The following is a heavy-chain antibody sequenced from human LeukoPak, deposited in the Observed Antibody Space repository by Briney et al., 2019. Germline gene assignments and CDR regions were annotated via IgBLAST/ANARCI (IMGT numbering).Heavy chain of an antibody. CDR2: IYTSGST. D-gene: IGHD3-9*01. V-gene: IGHV4-4*07. CDR3: ARDPSSYDILTGYSYYMDV. J-gene: IGHJ6*03. Sequence: SETLSLTCTVSGGSISSYYWSWIRQPAGKGLEWIGRIYTSGSTNYNPSLKSRVTMSVDTSKNQFSLKLSSVTAADTAVYYCARDPSSYDILTGYSYYMDVWGKGTTVTVSS. CDR1: GGSISSYY.